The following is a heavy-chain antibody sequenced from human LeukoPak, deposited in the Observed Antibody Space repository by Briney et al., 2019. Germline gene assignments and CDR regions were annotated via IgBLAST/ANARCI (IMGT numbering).Heavy chain of an antibody. CDR2: INLDGNGR. CDR3: ANGGCSGGSCYWDYYYYMDV. Sequence: GGSLRLSCAASGFFFSNYWMSWVRQAQGKGLEWVANINLDGNGRFYVDSVKGRFTISRDNAKNSLYLQMNSLRAEDTAVYYCANGGCSGGSCYWDYYYYMDVWGKGTTVTVSS. V-gene: IGHV3-7*01. J-gene: IGHJ6*03. D-gene: IGHD2-15*01. CDR1: GFFFSNYW.